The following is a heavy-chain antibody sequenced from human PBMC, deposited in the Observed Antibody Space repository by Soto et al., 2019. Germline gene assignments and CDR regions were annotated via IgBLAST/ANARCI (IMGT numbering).Heavy chain of an antibody. D-gene: IGHD2-2*03. J-gene: IGHJ6*02. CDR1: GGSVSSSSYS. CDR2: IYSSENT. Sequence: SETLSLTCTVSGGSVSSSSYSWGWIRQSPGKGLEWIGTIYSSENTYYNPSLLSRVTISVDTSKNEFSLRLSSVTAADTAVYYCARLNGYCISTNCQGYYGMDVWGQGTTVT. CDR3: ARLNGYCISTNCQGYYGMDV. V-gene: IGHV4-39*01.